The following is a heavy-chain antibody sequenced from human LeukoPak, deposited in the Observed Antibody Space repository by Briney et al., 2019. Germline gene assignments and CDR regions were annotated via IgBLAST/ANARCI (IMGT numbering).Heavy chain of an antibody. D-gene: IGHD2-2*01. Sequence: GGSLRLSCVASGFTFNDYSMKWARQVPGKGLDWVSYISSSSTTIHYADSVKGRFTISRDNSKNTLYLQMNSLGAEDTAVYYCARGGEEIVVVPAATYYFDYWGQGTLVTVSS. J-gene: IGHJ4*02. V-gene: IGHV3-48*01. CDR3: ARGGEEIVVVPAATYYFDY. CDR1: GFTFNDYS. CDR2: ISSSSTTI.